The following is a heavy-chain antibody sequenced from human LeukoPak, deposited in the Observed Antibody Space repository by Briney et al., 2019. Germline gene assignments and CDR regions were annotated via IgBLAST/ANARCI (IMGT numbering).Heavy chain of an antibody. CDR3: ARVSDSSGSYYYYYMDV. D-gene: IGHD3-22*01. V-gene: IGHV4-30-2*01. CDR2: IYHSGST. Sequence: SETLSLTCTVSGGSISSGGYYWSWIRQLPGKGLEWIGYIYHSGSTYYNPSLKSRVTISVDRSKNQFSLKLSSVTAADTAVYYCARVSDSSGSYYYYYMDVWGKGTTVTVSS. J-gene: IGHJ6*03. CDR1: GGSISSGGYY.